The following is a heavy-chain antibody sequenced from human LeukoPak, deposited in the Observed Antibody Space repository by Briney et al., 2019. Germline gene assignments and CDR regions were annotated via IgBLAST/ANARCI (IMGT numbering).Heavy chain of an antibody. CDR2: FYTGGST. D-gene: IGHD4-11*01. Sequence: PSETLSLPCTVSGGSIGSGTYYWTRLRQPAGKGVEGIGRFYTGGSTNYNPSLRSRVSISLDMSKNQFSLKMSSVTAADTAVYYCVRVPTTVDNYYMDVWGKGTTVTVSS. CDR1: GGSIGSGTYY. V-gene: IGHV4-61*02. CDR3: VRVPTTVDNYYMDV. J-gene: IGHJ6*03.